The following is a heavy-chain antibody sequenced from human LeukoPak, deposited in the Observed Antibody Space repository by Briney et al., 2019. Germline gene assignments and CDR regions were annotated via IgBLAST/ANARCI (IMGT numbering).Heavy chain of an antibody. CDR1: GFTFSDYY. Sequence: GGSLRLSCAASGFTFSDYYMSWIRQAPGKGLEWVSYISSSGSTIYYADSVKGRFTISRDNAKNSLYLQMNSLRAEDTAVYYCAPLGMEYSCSDLARGQGTLVTVSS. V-gene: IGHV3-11*01. D-gene: IGHD6-6*01. CDR2: ISSSGSTI. CDR3: APLGMEYSCSDLA. J-gene: IGHJ4*02.